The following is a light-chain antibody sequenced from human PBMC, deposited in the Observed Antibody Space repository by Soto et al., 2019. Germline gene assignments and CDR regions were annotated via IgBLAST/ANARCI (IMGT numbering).Light chain of an antibody. CDR2: KAS. CDR3: LQYESLWTFGERHDSLWT. Sequence: DIQMTQSPSTLSASVGDRVTITCRASQSISDWLAWYQQKPGKAPKLLIYKASSLESGVPSRFSGSGSGTEFSLTISSLQPDDFATYYCLQYESLWTFGERHDSLWTFGQGTKVE. CDR1: QSISDW. V-gene: IGKV1-5*03. J-gene: IGKJ1*01.